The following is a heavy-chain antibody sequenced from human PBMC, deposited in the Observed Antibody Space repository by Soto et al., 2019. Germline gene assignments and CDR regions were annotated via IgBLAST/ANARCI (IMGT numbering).Heavy chain of an antibody. CDR1: VFSLSNARMG. D-gene: IGHD3-10*01. CDR2: IFSNDEK. CDR3: VSGGYFIGYGMDV. J-gene: IGHJ6*02. Sequence: QVTLKESGPVLVKPTETLTLTCTVSVFSLSNARMGVRWIRQPPGKALEWLAHIFSNDEKSYSTSLKSRITVSTDTSKSQVVLTMSNMDPVDTATYSWVSGGYFIGYGMDVWGQGATVTVSS. V-gene: IGHV2-26*01.